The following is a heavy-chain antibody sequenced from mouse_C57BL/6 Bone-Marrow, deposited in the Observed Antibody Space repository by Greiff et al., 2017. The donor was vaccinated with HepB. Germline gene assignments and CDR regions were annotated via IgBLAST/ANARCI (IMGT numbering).Heavy chain of an antibody. CDR3: ARAPLTLVAGDYFDY. D-gene: IGHD1-1*01. CDR2: INPSSGYT. J-gene: IGHJ2*01. V-gene: IGHV1-4*01. CDR1: GYTFTSYT. Sequence: QVQLQQSGAELARPGASVKMSCKASGYTFTSYTMHWVKQRPGQGLEWIGYINPSSGYTKYNQKFKDKATLTADKSSSTAYMQLSSLTSEDSAVYYCARAPLTLVAGDYFDYWGQGTPLTVSS.